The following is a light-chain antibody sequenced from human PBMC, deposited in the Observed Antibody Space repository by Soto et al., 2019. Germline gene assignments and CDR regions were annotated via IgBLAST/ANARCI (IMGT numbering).Light chain of an antibody. CDR1: QTISTW. J-gene: IGKJ5*01. CDR2: DAS. CDR3: QKSETYPLN. Sequence: DIQMTQSPSTLSASVGDIVTITCRASQTISTWLAWYQHKPGKAPNLLIYDASTLMSGFPSRFSGSGSGTGFTLTISSLQPGDSATYYCQKSETYPLNFGQGTRLEIK. V-gene: IGKV1-5*01.